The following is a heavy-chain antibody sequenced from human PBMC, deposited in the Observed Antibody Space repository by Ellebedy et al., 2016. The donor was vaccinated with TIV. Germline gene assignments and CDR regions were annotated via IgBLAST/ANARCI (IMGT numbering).Heavy chain of an antibody. CDR1: GFTFSSYW. CDR3: ARGEHIQVAGSYWYFDL. D-gene: IGHD6-19*01. V-gene: IGHV3-7*03. J-gene: IGHJ2*01. CDR2: IKQDGSEK. Sequence: GESLKISXAASGFTFSSYWMSWVRQAPGKGLEWVANIKQDGSEKYYVDSVKGRFTISRDNAKNSLYLQMNSLRAEDTAVYYCARGEHIQVAGSYWYFDLWGRGTLVTVSS.